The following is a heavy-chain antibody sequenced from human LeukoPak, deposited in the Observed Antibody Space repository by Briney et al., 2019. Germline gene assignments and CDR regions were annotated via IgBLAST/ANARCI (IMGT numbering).Heavy chain of an antibody. D-gene: IGHD2-15*01. CDR2: IYTSGST. V-gene: IGHV4-61*02. CDR1: GGSISSGSYY. Sequence: SETLSLTCTVSGGSISSGSYYWSWIRQPGGEGLEWIGRIYTSGSTNYNHSLKSRVTISVHTPKNQSSLKLSSVTAAETAVYYCARDGYCSGGSCYSGYYYSYMDVWGKGTTVTVSS. CDR3: ARDGYCSGGSCYSGYYYSYMDV. J-gene: IGHJ6*03.